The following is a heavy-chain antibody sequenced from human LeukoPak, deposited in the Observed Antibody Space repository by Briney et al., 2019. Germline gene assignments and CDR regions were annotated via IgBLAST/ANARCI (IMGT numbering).Heavy chain of an antibody. D-gene: IGHD6-6*01. CDR2: INSDGSST. CDR1: GFTFSSYW. J-gene: IGHJ5*02. Sequence: GGSLRLSCAASGFTFSSYWMNWVRQAPGKGLVWVSRINSDGSSTSYADSVKGRFTISRDNAKNTLYLQINSLRAEDTAVYYCARGLIGSASRFDPWGQGTRVTVSS. CDR3: ARGLIGSASRFDP. V-gene: IGHV3-74*01.